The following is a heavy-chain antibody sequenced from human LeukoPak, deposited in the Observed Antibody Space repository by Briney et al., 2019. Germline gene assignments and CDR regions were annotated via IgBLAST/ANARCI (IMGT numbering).Heavy chain of an antibody. CDR3: ARDYGSGRRYYYMDV. D-gene: IGHD3-10*01. V-gene: IGHV4-39*07. J-gene: IGHJ6*03. CDR2: MYYSGST. Sequence: SETLSLTCSVSGGSISSSSNYWGWIRQPPGKGLGWIGSMYYSGSTFYNPSLKSRVTILVDTSKNQFSLKLSSVTAADTAVYYCARDYGSGRRYYYMDVWGKGTTVTVSS. CDR1: GGSISSSSNY.